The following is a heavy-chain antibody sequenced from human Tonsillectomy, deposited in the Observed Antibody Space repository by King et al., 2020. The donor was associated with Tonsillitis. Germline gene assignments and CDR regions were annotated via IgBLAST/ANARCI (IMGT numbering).Heavy chain of an antibody. D-gene: IGHD1-1*01. CDR2: ISYDGSKK. Sequence: VQLVESGGGVVQPGRSLRLSCAASGFTFSSYGMHWVRQAPGKGLEWVAVISYDGSKKYYADSVKGRFTISRDNSKNTLYLQMNSLRAEDTAVYYCARDRLLRTTGTARYWGQGTLVTVSS. CDR1: GFTFSSYG. CDR3: ARDRLLRTTGTARY. J-gene: IGHJ4*02. V-gene: IGHV3-33*05.